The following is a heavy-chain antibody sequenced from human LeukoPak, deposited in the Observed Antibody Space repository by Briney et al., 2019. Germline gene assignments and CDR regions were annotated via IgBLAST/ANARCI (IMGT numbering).Heavy chain of an antibody. Sequence: ASVKVSCKASGYTFTGYYMHWVRQAPGQGLEWMGWINPNSGGTNYAQKFQGRVTMTRDTSISTAYMELSRLRSDDTAVYYCARVRRAVAGGVLGFAPWGQGTLVPVPS. V-gene: IGHV1-2*02. CDR1: GYTFTGYY. D-gene: IGHD2-15*01. CDR2: INPNSGGT. J-gene: IGHJ5*02. CDR3: ARVRRAVAGGVLGFAP.